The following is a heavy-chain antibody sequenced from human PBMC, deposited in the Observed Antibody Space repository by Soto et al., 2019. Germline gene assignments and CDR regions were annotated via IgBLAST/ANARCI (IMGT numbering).Heavy chain of an antibody. CDR3: ARGITSRLVFYYYYMDV. J-gene: IGHJ6*03. CDR1: GYTFTDYY. Sequence: QVQLVQSGAEVKKPGASVKVSCKASGYTFTDYYIHWVRQAPGQGLQWLGWINPTNSGTRYARSFQGRVTVTRDPSISTAYMELSSLRSDDTAVYYCARGITSRLVFYYYYMDVWGFGTTVTVSS. CDR2: INPTNSGT. V-gene: IGHV1-2*02.